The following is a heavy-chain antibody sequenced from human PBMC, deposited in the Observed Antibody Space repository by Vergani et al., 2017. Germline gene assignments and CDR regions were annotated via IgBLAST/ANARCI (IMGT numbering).Heavy chain of an antibody. D-gene: IGHD3-10*01. CDR2: LYHSGST. CDR1: GASVNSYY. Sequence: QVKLQESGPGLVKPSETLSLTCTVSGASVNSYYWSWIRQPPGKGLEWIGYLYHSGSTNYNPSLETRVTRSGDTSKNQFSLKLNSVTAADTAVYYCGRVADFYGLGSRLLDLWGQGILVTVSS. CDR3: GRVADFYGLGSRLLDL. V-gene: IGHV4-59*02. J-gene: IGHJ5*02.